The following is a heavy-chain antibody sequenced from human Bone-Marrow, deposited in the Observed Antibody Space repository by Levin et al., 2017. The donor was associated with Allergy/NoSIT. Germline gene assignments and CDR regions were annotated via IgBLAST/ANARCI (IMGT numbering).Heavy chain of an antibody. CDR2: INHSGST. D-gene: IGHD6-13*01. CDR1: GGSFSGYY. Sequence: KSSETLSLTCAVYGGSFSGYYWSWIRQPPGKGLEWIGEINHSGSTNYNPSLKSRVTISVDTSKNQFSLKLSSVTAADTAVYYCARTKSIAAAGTWYYFDYWGQGTLVTVSS. J-gene: IGHJ4*02. CDR3: ARTKSIAAAGTWYYFDY. V-gene: IGHV4-34*01.